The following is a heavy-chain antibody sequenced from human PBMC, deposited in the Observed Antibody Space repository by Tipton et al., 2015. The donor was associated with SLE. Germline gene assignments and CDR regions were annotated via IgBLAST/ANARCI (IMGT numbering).Heavy chain of an antibody. D-gene: IGHD5-18*01. CDR3: ARAPGQLWPWDY. Sequence: TLSLTCAVYGGSFSGYYWSWIRQPPGKGLGWIGEINHSGSTNYNPSLKSRVTISVDTSKNQFSLKVSSVTAADTAVYYCARAPGQLWPWDYWGQGTLVTVSS. J-gene: IGHJ4*02. V-gene: IGHV4-34*01. CDR1: GGSFSGYY. CDR2: INHSGST.